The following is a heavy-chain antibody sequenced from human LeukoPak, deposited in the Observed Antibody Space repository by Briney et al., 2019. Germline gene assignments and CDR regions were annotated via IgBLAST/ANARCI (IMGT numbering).Heavy chain of an antibody. Sequence: ASVKVSCKASGGTFSSYAISWVRQAPGQGLEWMGRIIPILGIANYAQKFQGRVTITADKSTSTAYMELSSRRSEDTAVYYCARDKEHYDSSGYYFDYWGQGTLVTVSS. V-gene: IGHV1-69*04. CDR1: GGTFSSYA. CDR2: IIPILGIA. D-gene: IGHD3-22*01. J-gene: IGHJ4*02. CDR3: ARDKEHYDSSGYYFDY.